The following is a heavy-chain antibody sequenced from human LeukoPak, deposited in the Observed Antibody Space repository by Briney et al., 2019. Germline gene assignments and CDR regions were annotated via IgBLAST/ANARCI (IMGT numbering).Heavy chain of an antibody. CDR3: ARVIVVVPAANNWFDP. Sequence: SETLSLTCAVYGGSFSGYYWSWIRQPPGKGLEWIGEINHSGSTNYNPSLKSRATISVDTSKNQFSLKLSSVTAADTAVYYCARVIVVVPAANNWFDPWGQGTLVTVSS. D-gene: IGHD2-2*01. CDR1: GGSFSGYY. CDR2: INHSGST. J-gene: IGHJ5*02. V-gene: IGHV4-34*01.